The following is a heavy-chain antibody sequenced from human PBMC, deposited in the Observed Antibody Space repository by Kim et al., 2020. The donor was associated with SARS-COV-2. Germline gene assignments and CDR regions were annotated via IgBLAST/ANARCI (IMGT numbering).Heavy chain of an antibody. Sequence: ASVKVSCKVSGYTLMELSMHWVRQAPGKGLEWMGGFDPEDGETIYAQKFQGRVTMTEDTSTDTAYMELSSLRSEDTAVYYCATGSSMVRNNWFDPWGQGTLVTVSS. V-gene: IGHV1-24*01. CDR2: FDPEDGET. CDR1: GYTLMELS. J-gene: IGHJ5*02. CDR3: ATGSSMVRNNWFDP. D-gene: IGHD3-10*01.